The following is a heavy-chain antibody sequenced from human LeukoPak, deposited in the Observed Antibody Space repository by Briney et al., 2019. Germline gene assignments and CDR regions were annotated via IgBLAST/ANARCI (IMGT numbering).Heavy chain of an antibody. CDR3: ARADRPNWYFDY. D-gene: IGHD1-1*01. CDR1: GYMFANYW. CDR2: IYPIDSDT. Sequence: GESLKISCHGSGYMFANYWIGWVRQMPGKGLEWMGIIYPIDSDTRYSPSFQGQVTISAGKSISTAYLQWSSLKASDTAMYYCARADRPNWYFDYWGQGTLVTVSS. V-gene: IGHV5-51*01. J-gene: IGHJ4*02.